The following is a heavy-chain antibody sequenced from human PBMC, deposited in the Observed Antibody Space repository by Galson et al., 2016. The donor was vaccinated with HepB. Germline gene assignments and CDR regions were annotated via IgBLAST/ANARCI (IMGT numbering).Heavy chain of an antibody. V-gene: IGHV1-18*01. J-gene: IGHJ4*02. CDR2: ISTYSGNT. CDR3: ARDVQYRFDF. Sequence: SVKVSCKASGYTFTTSGISWVRQAPGQGLEWMGWISTYSGNTKYAQKFQGGLTLTTDSSTTTAYMELRSLRFDDTALYYCARDVQYRFDFWGQGTRVTVSS. D-gene: IGHD2/OR15-2a*01. CDR1: GYTFTTSG.